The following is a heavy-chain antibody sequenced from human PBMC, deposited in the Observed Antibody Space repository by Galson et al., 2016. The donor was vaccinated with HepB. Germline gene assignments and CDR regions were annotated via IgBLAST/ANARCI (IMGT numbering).Heavy chain of an antibody. CDR3: ARRVGAASHFDY. V-gene: IGHV1-69*06. CDR1: GGTFNSYA. CDR2: IIPFFGTT. Sequence: VKVSCKASGGTFNSYAITWVRQAPGQGLEWMGGIIPFFGTTNYARKFQGRVTITADTSTNTAYMELSSLTSEDTAVYYCARRVGAASHFDYWGQGTLVTVSS. D-gene: IGHD1-26*01. J-gene: IGHJ4*02.